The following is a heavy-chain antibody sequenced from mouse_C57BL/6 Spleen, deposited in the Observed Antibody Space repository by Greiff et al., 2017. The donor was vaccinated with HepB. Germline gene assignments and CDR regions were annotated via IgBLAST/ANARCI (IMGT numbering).Heavy chain of an antibody. CDR3: ARGLFPYAMDY. J-gene: IGHJ4*01. V-gene: IGHV1-80*01. D-gene: IGHD3-1*01. CDR1: GYAFSSYW. Sequence: QVQLQQSGAELVKPGASVKISCKASGYAFSSYWMNWVKQRPGKGLEWIGQIYPGDGDTNYNGKFKGKATLTADKSSSTAYMQLSSLTSEDSAVYFCARGLFPYAMDYWGQGTSVTVSS. CDR2: IYPGDGDT.